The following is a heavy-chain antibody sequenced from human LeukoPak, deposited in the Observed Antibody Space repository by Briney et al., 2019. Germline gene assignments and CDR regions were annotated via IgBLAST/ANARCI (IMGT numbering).Heavy chain of an antibody. V-gene: IGHV3-74*01. CDR1: GFTFSNFW. J-gene: IGHJ4*02. D-gene: IGHD2-15*01. CDR3: ARDRGEVVAATSY. CDR2: IYGDGSFT. Sequence: GGSLRLSCAASGFTFSNFWMHWVRQAPGKGLVWVALIYGDGSFTRYADSVKGRFTISRDNAKNSLYLQMNSLRAEDTAVYYCARDRGEVVAATSYWGQGTLVTVSS.